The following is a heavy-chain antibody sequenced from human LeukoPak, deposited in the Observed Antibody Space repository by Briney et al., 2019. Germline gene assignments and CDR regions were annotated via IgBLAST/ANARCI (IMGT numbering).Heavy chain of an antibody. D-gene: IGHD1-26*01. CDR1: GGSIRSYY. CDR3: ARSGPDSGKFWVFDY. CDR2: IYYRGTT. Sequence: SETLSLTCTVSGGSIRSYYWSWIRQPPGKGLEWIGYIYYRGTTNYKPALKSRVAISVDTSKNQFSLKLSSVTASDTAVYYCARSGPDSGKFWVFDYWGQGTLVTVSS. J-gene: IGHJ4*02. V-gene: IGHV4-59*12.